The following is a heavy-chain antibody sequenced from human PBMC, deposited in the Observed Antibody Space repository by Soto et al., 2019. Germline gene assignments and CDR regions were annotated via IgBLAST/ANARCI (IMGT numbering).Heavy chain of an antibody. CDR3: ARGPQIIEGPRFDP. CDR2: MNPNSGNT. J-gene: IGHJ5*02. D-gene: IGHD3-10*01. CDR1: GYTFTSYD. V-gene: IGHV1-8*01. Sequence: QVQLVQSGAEVKKPGASVKVSCKASGYTFTSYDINWVRQATGQGLEWMGWMNPNSGNTGYAQKFQGRVTMTRNTSISTAYMELSSMRSEDTAVYYCARGPQIIEGPRFDPWGQGTLVTVSS.